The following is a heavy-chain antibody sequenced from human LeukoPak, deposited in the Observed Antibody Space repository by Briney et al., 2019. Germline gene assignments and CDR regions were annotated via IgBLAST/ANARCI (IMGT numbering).Heavy chain of an antibody. V-gene: IGHV3-48*03. D-gene: IGHD1-14*01. Sequence: GGSLRLSCAASGFIFSSYEMIWVRQAPGKGLEFVSYISKSGSTKYYADSVRGRFTISRDDPKNSLCLQMNSLGAEDTALYFCAREDGQTGYYFDYWGQGILVTVSS. CDR3: AREDGQTGYYFDY. CDR1: GFIFSSYE. CDR2: ISKSGSTK. J-gene: IGHJ4*02.